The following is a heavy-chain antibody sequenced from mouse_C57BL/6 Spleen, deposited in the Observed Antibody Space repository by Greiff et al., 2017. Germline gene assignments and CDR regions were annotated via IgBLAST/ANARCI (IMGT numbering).Heavy chain of an antibody. J-gene: IGHJ2*01. D-gene: IGHD2-1*01. CDR2: IHPNSGST. CDR3: ARGGYYGTFDY. Sequence: QVQLKQPGAELVKPGASVKLSCKASGYTFTSYWMHWVKQRPGQGLEWIGMIHPNSGSTNYNEKFKSKATLTVDKSSSTAYMQLSSLTSEDSAVYYCARGGYYGTFDYWGQGTTLTVSS. V-gene: IGHV1-64*01. CDR1: GYTFTSYW.